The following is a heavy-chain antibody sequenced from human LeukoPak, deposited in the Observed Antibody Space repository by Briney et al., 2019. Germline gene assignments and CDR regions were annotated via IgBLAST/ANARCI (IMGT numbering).Heavy chain of an antibody. CDR2: IRYDGSNK. V-gene: IGHV3-30*02. J-gene: IGHJ4*02. Sequence: GGSLRLSCAASGFTFSSYGMHWVRQAPGKGLEWVAFIRYDGSNKYYADSVKGRFTISRDNAKNSLYLQMNSLRAEDTAVYYCARGLGWAVVYWGQGTLVTVSS. CDR3: ARGLGWAVVY. CDR1: GFTFSSYG. D-gene: IGHD2-15*01.